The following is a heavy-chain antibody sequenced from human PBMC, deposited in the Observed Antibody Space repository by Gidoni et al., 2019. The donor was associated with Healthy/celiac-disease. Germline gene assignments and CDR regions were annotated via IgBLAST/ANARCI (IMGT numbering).Heavy chain of an antibody. J-gene: IGHJ3*02. V-gene: IGHV3-11*01. CDR1: GFTFSNYY. D-gene: IGHD3-10*02. CDR3: ARERVTMSGAFDI. CDR2: ISSSGITI. Sequence: QVQLVESGGGLVKTGGSLRLSCAASGFTFSNYYMSWIRQAPGKGLELVSYISSSGITIYYADSVKGRFTISRDNAKNSLYLQMNSLRAEDTAVYYCARERVTMSGAFDIWGQGTMVTVSS.